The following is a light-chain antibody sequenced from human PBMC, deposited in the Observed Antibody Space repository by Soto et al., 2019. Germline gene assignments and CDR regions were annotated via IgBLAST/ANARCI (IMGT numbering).Light chain of an antibody. CDR1: QSVSSN. V-gene: IGKV3-15*01. CDR2: GAS. J-gene: IGKJ4*01. CDR3: QQYNNWPPLT. Sequence: EIVMTQSPATLSVSPGERATLSCMASQSVSSNLAWYQQKPGQAPRLLIYGASTRATGIPARLSGSGSGTEFTLTTSCLQSEDFAVYYFQQYNNWPPLTFGGGTKVEIK.